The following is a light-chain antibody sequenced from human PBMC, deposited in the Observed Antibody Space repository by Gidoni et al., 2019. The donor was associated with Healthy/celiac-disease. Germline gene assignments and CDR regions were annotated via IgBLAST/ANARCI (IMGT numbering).Light chain of an antibody. V-gene: IGKV1-39*01. CDR3: QQSYSNPWT. J-gene: IGKJ1*01. CDR2: AAS. Sequence: DIQMSLSPASLSASVGDRVTITCGASQSISSYLNWYQEKPGKDPKLLIYAASSLQSGVPSRFSGSGSGTDFTLTISSLQPEDFATYYCQQSYSNPWTFGQGTKVEIK. CDR1: QSISSY.